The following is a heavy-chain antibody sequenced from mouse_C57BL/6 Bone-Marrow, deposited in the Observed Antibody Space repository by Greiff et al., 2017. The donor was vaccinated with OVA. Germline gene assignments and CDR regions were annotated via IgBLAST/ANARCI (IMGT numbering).Heavy chain of an antibody. CDR3: ARGGTSPFAY. V-gene: IGHV1-42*01. Sequence: VQLQQSGPELVKPGASVKISCKASGYSFTGYYMNWVKQSPGKSLEWIGEINPSTGGTTYNEKFTAKATLTVDKSSSTAYMQLKSLTSEDSAVDDCARGGTSPFAYWGQGTLVTVSA. CDR2: INPSTGGT. J-gene: IGHJ3*01. D-gene: IGHD4-1*01. CDR1: GYSFTGYY.